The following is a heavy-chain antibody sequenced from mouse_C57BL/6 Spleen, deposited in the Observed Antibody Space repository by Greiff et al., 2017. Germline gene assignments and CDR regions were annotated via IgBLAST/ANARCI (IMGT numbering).Heavy chain of an antibody. CDR2: ISSGSSTI. D-gene: IGHD1-1*01. CDR3: ARGFGFHYYGSSYYAMDY. Sequence: EVQGVESGGGLVKPGGSLKLSCAASGFTFSDYGMHWVRQAPEKGLEWVAYISSGSSTIYYADTVKGRFTISRDNAKNTLFLQMTSLRSEDTAMYYCARGFGFHYYGSSYYAMDYWGQGTSVTVSS. V-gene: IGHV5-17*01. J-gene: IGHJ4*01. CDR1: GFTFSDYG.